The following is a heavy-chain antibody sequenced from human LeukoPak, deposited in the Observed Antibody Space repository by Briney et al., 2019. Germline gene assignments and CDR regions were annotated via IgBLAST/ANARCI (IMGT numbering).Heavy chain of an antibody. CDR3: ASQAYYNILTGYYSDYYYGMDV. CDR1: GYTFTSYY. V-gene: IGHV1-46*01. CDR2: INPGGGST. Sequence: HGASVTVSCKASGYTFTSYYMHWVRQAPGQGLEWMGIINPGGGSTSYAQKFQGRVTMTRDTSTSTVYMELSSLRSEDTAVYYCASQAYYNILTGYYSDYYYGMDVWGQGTTVTVSS. J-gene: IGHJ6*01. D-gene: IGHD3-9*01.